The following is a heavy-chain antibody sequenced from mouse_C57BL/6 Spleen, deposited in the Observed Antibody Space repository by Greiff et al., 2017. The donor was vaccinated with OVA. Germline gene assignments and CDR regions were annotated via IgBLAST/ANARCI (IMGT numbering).Heavy chain of an antibody. J-gene: IGHJ3*01. CDR1: GFTFSSYG. V-gene: IGHV5-6*01. CDR2: ISSGGSYT. CDR3: ARHTGDPFAY. Sequence: EVKLMESGGDLVKPGGSLKLSCAASGFTFSSYGMSWVRQTPDKRLEWVATISSGGSYTYYPDSVKGRFPISRDNAKNTLYLQMSSLKSEDTAMYYCARHTGDPFAYWGQGTLVTVSA.